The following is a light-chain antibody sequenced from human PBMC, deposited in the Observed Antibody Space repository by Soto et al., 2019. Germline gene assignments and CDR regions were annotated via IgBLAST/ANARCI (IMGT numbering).Light chain of an antibody. CDR2: EVS. V-gene: IGLV2-14*01. J-gene: IGLJ1*01. CDR1: STDFGSYIY. Sequence: QSALTQPASVSGSPGQSITISCTGTSTDFGSYIYVSWYQQHPGKAPKLMIYEVSNRHSGVSNRFSGSKSGNTASLTISGIQAEDEDDYYCNSYTSISTQVFGTGTKLTVL. CDR3: NSYTSISTQV.